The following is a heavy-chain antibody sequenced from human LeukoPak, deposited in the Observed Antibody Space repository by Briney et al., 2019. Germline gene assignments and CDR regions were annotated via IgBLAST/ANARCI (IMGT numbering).Heavy chain of an antibody. CDR2: ISSSSSYI. Sequence: GGSLRLSCAASGFTFSSYSMNWVRQAPGKGLEWVSSISSSSSYIYYADSVKGRFTISRDNSKNTLYLQMNSLRAEDTAIYYCAKDRFDSSSSMIDYWGQETLVTVSS. V-gene: IGHV3-21*04. CDR1: GFTFSSYS. J-gene: IGHJ4*02. D-gene: IGHD3-22*01. CDR3: AKDRFDSSSSMIDY.